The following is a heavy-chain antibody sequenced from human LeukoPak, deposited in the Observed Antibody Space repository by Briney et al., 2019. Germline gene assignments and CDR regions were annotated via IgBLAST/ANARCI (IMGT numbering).Heavy chain of an antibody. CDR3: ARDIFGSSRPSEY. CDR1: GYTFTSYV. J-gene: IGHJ4*02. Sequence: ASVKVSCKVSGYTFTSYVIHWVRQAPGRGLEWMGWIGDNGSTKYSQKFQGRVTITRDTSASTAYMELSSLRSEDTAVYYCARDIFGSSRPSEYWGQGTLVTVSS. D-gene: IGHD3-10*02. CDR2: IGDNGST. V-gene: IGHV1-3*01.